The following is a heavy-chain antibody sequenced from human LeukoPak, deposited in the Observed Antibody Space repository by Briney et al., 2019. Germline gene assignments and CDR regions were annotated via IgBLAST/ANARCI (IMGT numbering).Heavy chain of an antibody. J-gene: IGHJ5*02. CDR1: GYTFTNYY. Sequence: ASVKVSCKASGYTFTNYYMHWVRQAPGQGLEWMGIINPSGGSTSYAQKFQGRVTMTRDMSTSTVYMELSSLRSEDMAVYYCARSGTGNWFDPWGQGTLVTVSS. D-gene: IGHD6-13*01. CDR2: INPSGGST. V-gene: IGHV1-46*01. CDR3: ARSGTGNWFDP.